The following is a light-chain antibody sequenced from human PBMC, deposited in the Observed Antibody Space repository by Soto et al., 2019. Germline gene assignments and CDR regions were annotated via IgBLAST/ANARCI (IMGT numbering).Light chain of an antibody. CDR2: GAS. CDR3: QQYGRSHT. V-gene: IGKV3-20*01. J-gene: IGKJ4*01. Sequence: EIVLTQSPGTLSLSPGERATLSCRASQRISSTYLAWYHHKPGQAPRLLIYGASTRATGIPDRFNGSGSGTDFTLTISRLEPEDFAVYYCQQYGRSHTFGGGTKVEIK. CDR1: QRISSTY.